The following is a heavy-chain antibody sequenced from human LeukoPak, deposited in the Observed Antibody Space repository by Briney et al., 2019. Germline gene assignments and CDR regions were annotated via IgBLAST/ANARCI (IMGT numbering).Heavy chain of an antibody. D-gene: IGHD6-13*01. Sequence: PSETLSLTCAVSGGSISRSNWWSWVRQSPGKGLEWIGEIYDNGSTNYNPSLKSRVTISVDKSKNQFSLKLSSVTAADTAVYYCASPRAERSTWYAVDYWGQGTLVTVSA. CDR1: GGSISRSNW. CDR3: ASPRAERSTWYAVDY. CDR2: IYDNGST. J-gene: IGHJ4*02. V-gene: IGHV4-4*02.